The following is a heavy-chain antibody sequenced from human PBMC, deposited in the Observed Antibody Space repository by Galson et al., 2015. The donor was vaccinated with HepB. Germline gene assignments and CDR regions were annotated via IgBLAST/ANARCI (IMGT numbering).Heavy chain of an antibody. CDR3: ARDPSITLYGVVPESGGWFDP. D-gene: IGHD3-3*01. CDR2: IIPIFGTT. CDR1: GGSFSSYA. V-gene: IGHV1-69*06. J-gene: IGHJ5*02. Sequence: SVKVSCKASGGSFSSYAISWVRQAPGQGLEWMGRIIPIFGTTNYPQRFQGRLSITADKSTNTAYMDLRSLRSDDTAVYYCARDPSITLYGVVPESGGWFDPWGQGTLVTVSS.